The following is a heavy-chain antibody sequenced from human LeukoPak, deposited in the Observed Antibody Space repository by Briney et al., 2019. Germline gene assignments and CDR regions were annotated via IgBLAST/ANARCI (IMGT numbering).Heavy chain of an antibody. CDR3: ARPVAGFWSGYYYFDY. CDR1: GYTFTSYG. V-gene: IGHV1-18*01. J-gene: IGHJ4*02. Sequence: ASVKVSCKASGYTFTSYGISWVRQAPGQGLEWMGWISAYNGNTNYAQKLQGRVTMTTDTSTSTAYMELRSLRSDDTAVYYCARPVAGFWSGYYYFDYWGQGTLVTVPS. CDR2: ISAYNGNT. D-gene: IGHD3-3*01.